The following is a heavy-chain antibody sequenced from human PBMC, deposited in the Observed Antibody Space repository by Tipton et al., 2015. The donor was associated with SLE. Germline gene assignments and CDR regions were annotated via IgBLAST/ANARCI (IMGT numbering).Heavy chain of an antibody. D-gene: IGHD3-22*01. CDR3: AKDLTMIVGDAFDI. Sequence: RLSCAASGFTFSTYGMHWVRQAPGKGLEWVAVIWFDGSNKYYADSVKGRFTISRDNSKNTLYLQMNSLRAEDTAVYYCAKDLTMIVGDAFDIWGQGTMVTVSS. CDR1: GFTFSTYG. J-gene: IGHJ3*02. V-gene: IGHV3-33*06. CDR2: IWFDGSNK.